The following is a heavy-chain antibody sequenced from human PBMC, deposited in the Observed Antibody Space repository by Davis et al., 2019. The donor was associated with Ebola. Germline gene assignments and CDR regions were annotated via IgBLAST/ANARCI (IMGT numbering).Heavy chain of an antibody. Sequence: HTGESLRLSCAASGFTFSSYWMHWVRQAPGKGLVWVSRINSDGSSTSYADSVKGRFTISRDNAKNTLYLQMNSLRAEDTAVYYCAREGYCSGGSCYYFDYWGQGTLVTVSS. V-gene: IGHV3-74*01. J-gene: IGHJ4*02. CDR1: GFTFSSYW. CDR3: AREGYCSGGSCYYFDY. D-gene: IGHD2-15*01. CDR2: INSDGSST.